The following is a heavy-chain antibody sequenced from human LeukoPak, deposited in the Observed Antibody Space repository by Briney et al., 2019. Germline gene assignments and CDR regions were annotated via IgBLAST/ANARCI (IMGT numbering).Heavy chain of an antibody. D-gene: IGHD6-13*01. V-gene: IGHV1-69*04. CDR3: ARGLGIAAATGLDY. CDR2: IIPILGIA. Sequence: GASVKVSCKASGGTFSSYAISWVRQAPGQGLEWMGRIIPILGIANYAQKFQGRVTITADKSTSTAYMELSSLRSEDTAVYYRARGLGIAAATGLDYWGQGTLVTVSS. CDR1: GGTFSSYA. J-gene: IGHJ4*02.